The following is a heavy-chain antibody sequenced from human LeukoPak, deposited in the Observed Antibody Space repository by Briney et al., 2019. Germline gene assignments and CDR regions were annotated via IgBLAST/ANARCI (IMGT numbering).Heavy chain of an antibody. Sequence: GRSLRLSCAASGFTFSSYGMHWVRQAPGKGLEWVAVISYDGSNKYYADSVKGRFTISRDNSKNTLYLQMNSLRAEDTVVYYCAKSRGVVPAAPLGYWGQGTLVTVSS. D-gene: IGHD2-2*01. CDR2: ISYDGSNK. J-gene: IGHJ4*02. CDR3: AKSRGVVPAAPLGY. V-gene: IGHV3-30*18. CDR1: GFTFSSYG.